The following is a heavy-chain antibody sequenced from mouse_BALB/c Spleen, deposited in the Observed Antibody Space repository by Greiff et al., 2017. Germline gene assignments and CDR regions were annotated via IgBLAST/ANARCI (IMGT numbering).Heavy chain of an antibody. D-gene: IGHD3-1*01. CDR1: GFSLTSYG. J-gene: IGHJ2*01. CDR2: IWAGGST. V-gene: IGHV2-9*02. Sequence: VKLMESGPGLVAPSQSLSITCTVSGFSLTSYGVHWVRQPPGKGLEWLGVIWAGGSTNYNSALMSRLSISKDNSKSQVSSKMNSLQTDDTAMYYCARTARATHFDYWGQGTTLTVSS. CDR3: ARTARATHFDY.